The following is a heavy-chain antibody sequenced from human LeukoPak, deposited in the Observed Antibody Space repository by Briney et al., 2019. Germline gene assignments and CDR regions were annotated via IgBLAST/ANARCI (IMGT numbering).Heavy chain of an antibody. J-gene: IGHJ5*02. CDR3: ARVIAVAERFCFDP. V-gene: IGHV1-18*01. Sequence: GGAVTVSCKASGDTFTSYGISWVRQAPGGGVEGMGWISAYNGNTNYAQKLQGRVTTTTETYTRTAYMELSSLRSDHTAVYYCARVIAVAERFCFDPWGQGTLVTVSS. CDR2: ISAYNGNT. CDR1: GDTFTSYG. D-gene: IGHD6-19*01.